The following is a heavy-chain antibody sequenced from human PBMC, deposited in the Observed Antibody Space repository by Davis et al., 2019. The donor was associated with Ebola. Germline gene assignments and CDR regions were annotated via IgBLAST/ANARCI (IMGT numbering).Heavy chain of an antibody. D-gene: IGHD2-2*02. CDR3: AREIGVVPAAILYYYYGMDV. CDR1: GYIFASYG. J-gene: IGHJ6*02. CDR2: INPNSGGT. V-gene: IGHV1-2*02. Sequence: ASVKVSCKASGYIFASYGIHWVRQAPGQRLEWMGWINPNSGGTNYAQKFQGRVTMTRDTSISTAYMELSRLRSDDTAVYYCAREIGVVPAAILYYYYGMDVWGQGTTVTVSS.